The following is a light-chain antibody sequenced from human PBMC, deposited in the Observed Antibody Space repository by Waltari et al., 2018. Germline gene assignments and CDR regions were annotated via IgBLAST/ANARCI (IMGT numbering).Light chain of an antibody. CDR2: KDT. Sequence: SYELTQPPSVSVSPGQTATITCSGDLLPKQFAYWYQQRPGQAPVLLIYKDTERASGIPERFSGSTSGTTVTLTIAGVQAEDEADYFCQSVDVTALPFGGWTRLTVL. J-gene: IGLJ2*01. V-gene: IGLV3-25*03. CDR1: LLPKQF. CDR3: QSVDVTALP.